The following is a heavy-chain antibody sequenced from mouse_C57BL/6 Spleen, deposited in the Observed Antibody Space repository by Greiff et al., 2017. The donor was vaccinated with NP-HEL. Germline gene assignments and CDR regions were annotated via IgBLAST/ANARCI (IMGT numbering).Heavy chain of an antibody. J-gene: IGHJ2*01. V-gene: IGHV5-9*01. CDR3: ARQGNWDENYFDY. D-gene: IGHD4-1*01. Sequence: EVQGVESGGGLVKPGGSLKLSCAASGFTFSSYTMSWVRQTPEKRLEWVATISGGGGNTYYPDSVKGRFTISRDNAKNTLYLQMSSLRSEDTALYYCARQGNWDENYFDYWGQGTTLTVSS. CDR1: GFTFSSYT. CDR2: ISGGGGNT.